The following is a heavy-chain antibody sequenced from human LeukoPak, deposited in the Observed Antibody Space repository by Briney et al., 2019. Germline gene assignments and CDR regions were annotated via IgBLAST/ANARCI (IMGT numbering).Heavy chain of an antibody. V-gene: IGHV4-34*01. J-gene: IGHJ4*02. CDR2: INHSGST. CDR1: GGSFSGYY. CDR3: ARVPIAAALDY. D-gene: IGHD6-13*01. Sequence: SETLSLTCAVYGGSFSGYYWSWIRQPPGKGLERIGEINHSGSTNYNPSLKSRVTISVDTSKNQFSLKLSSVTAADTAVYYCARVPIAAALDYWGQGTLVTVSS.